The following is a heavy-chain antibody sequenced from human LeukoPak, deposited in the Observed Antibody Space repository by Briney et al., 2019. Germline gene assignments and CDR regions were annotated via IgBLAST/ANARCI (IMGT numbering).Heavy chain of an antibody. CDR3: ARDSRYDYGDYSRYFDL. CDR1: GFTVSSNY. CDR2: IYSGGST. Sequence: GGSLRLSCAASGFTVSSNYMSWVRQAPGKGLEWVSVIYSGGSTYYADSVKGRFTISRDNSKNTLYLQMNSLRAEDTAVYYCARDSRYDYGDYSRYFDLWGRGTLVTVSS. J-gene: IGHJ2*01. V-gene: IGHV3-66*01. D-gene: IGHD4-17*01.